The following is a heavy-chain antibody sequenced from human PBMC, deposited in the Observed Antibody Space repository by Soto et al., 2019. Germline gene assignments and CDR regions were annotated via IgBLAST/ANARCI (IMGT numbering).Heavy chain of an antibody. CDR3: ARLNYYDFWSGYSQSYYFDY. CDR2: IYYSGST. CDR1: GGSISSGGYY. D-gene: IGHD3-3*01. Sequence: SETLSLTCTVSGGSISSGGYYWSWIRQHPGKGLEWIGYIYYSGSTYYNPSLKSRVTISVDTSKNQFSLKLSSVTAADTAVYYCARLNYYDFWSGYSQSYYFDYWGQGTLVTVSS. V-gene: IGHV4-31*03. J-gene: IGHJ4*02.